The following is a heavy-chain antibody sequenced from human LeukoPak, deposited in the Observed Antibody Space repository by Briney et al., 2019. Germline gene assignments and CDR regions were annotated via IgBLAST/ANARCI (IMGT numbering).Heavy chain of an antibody. J-gene: IGHJ4*02. CDR2: ITGSGGNT. CDR3: AKWGDFDVLTGYYVPDF. V-gene: IGHV3-23*01. Sequence: GGSLRLSCAASGFTFSDYAMSWVRQAPGKGLEWVSAITGSGGNTYYADSVKGRFTISRDNSKNTLYLQMNSLRAEDTAVYYCAKWGDFDVLTGYYVPDFWGQGTLVTVSS. D-gene: IGHD3-9*01. CDR1: GFTFSDYA.